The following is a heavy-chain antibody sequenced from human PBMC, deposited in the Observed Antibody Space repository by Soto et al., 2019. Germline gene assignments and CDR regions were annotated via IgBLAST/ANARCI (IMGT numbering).Heavy chain of an antibody. CDR3: TKGAWLDY. D-gene: IGHD5-12*01. J-gene: IGHJ4*02. V-gene: IGHV3-23*01. CDR2: ILGRDDTP. CDR1: GFSFNTFD. Sequence: EVQVLESGGDLVEPGGSLRLSCAASGFSFNTFDMSWVRQAPGKGLEWVSVILGRDDTPYYADSVKGRFTISRDTFKNTLHLQMNSLRVEDTALYFCTKGAWLDYWGQGTLVTVSS.